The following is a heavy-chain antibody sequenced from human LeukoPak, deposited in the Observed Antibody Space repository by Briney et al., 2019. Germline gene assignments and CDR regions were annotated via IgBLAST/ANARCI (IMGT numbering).Heavy chain of an antibody. V-gene: IGHV4-4*02. CDR3: ARSVDTAMDHFDY. Sequence: SSETLSLTCAVSGGSISSRNWWSWVRQSPGKGLEWIGKISHSGNTNYNPSLKSRVTISVDKSKNQFSLKLSSVTAADTAVYYCARSVDTAMDHFDYWGQGTLVTVSS. CDR2: ISHSGNT. J-gene: IGHJ4*02. D-gene: IGHD5-18*01. CDR1: GGSISSRNW.